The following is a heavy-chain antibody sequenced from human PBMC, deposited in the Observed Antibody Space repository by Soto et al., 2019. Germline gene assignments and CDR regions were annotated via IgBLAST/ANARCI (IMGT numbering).Heavy chain of an antibody. J-gene: IGHJ4*02. CDR2: MNPYSGDT. CDR1: GYTFTNFH. CDR3: ARGSPGPVDH. V-gene: IGHV1-8*02. Sequence: QVQLVQSGAEVRKPGASVKVSCKASGYTFTNFHFNWVRQATGQGLEWIGWMNPYSGDTGYAQNFQGRVTMTRDPSITTAYMEMTSLTSDDTAVYYCARGSPGPVDHWGQGTPVTFSS. D-gene: IGHD3-10*01.